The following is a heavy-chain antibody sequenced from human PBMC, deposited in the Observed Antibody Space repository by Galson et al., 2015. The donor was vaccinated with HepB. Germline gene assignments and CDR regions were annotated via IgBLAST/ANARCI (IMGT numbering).Heavy chain of an antibody. CDR2: INLSDSET. CDR1: GDNITNYW. J-gene: IGHJ5*02. Sequence: QSGAEVKKTGESLRISCKDSGDNITNYWIAWVRQMPGKGLEWMAIINLSDSETRYSPSFQGQVSISGDKSLNTAYLQWTTLKASDTGIYYSARLVVDKLEVPPGNNWFDPWGQGTLVTVSS. CDR3: ARLVVDKLEVPPGNNWFDP. D-gene: IGHD2-2*01. V-gene: IGHV5-51*01.